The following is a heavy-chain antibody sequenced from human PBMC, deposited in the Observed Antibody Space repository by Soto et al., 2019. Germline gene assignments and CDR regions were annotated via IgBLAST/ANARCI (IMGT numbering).Heavy chain of an antibody. V-gene: IGHV1-69*02. J-gene: IGHJ6*03. CDR2: IIPILGIA. Sequence: ASVKVSCKASGGTFSSYTISWVRQAPGQGLEWMGRIIPILGIANYAQKFQGRVTITADKSTSAAYMELSSLRSEDTAVYYCARTNDSKLSYYYMDVWGKGTTVTVSS. CDR1: GGTFSSYT. CDR3: ARTNDSKLSYYYMDV. D-gene: IGHD2-8*01.